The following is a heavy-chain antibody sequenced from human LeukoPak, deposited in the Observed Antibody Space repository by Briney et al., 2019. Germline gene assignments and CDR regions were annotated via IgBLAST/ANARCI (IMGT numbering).Heavy chain of an antibody. CDR3: TGGQWELRD. CDR1: GFSFTNAW. D-gene: IGHD1-26*01. Sequence: GGSLRLSCSASGFSFTNAWMIWVRQAPGKGLEWIGRIKSKGDGGTTDYAAPVKGTFTISRDDSKNTLYLQMTSLKTEDTAVYYCTGGQWELRDWGQGALVTVSS. CDR2: IKSKGDGGTT. J-gene: IGHJ4*02. V-gene: IGHV3-15*01.